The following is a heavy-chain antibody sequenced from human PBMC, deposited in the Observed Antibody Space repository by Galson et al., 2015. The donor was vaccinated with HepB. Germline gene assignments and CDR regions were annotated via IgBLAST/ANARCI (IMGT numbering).Heavy chain of an antibody. CDR2: INHSGST. Sequence: TLSLTCAVYGGSFSGYYWSWIRQPPGKGLEWIGEINHSGSTNYNPSLKSRVTISVDTSKNQFSLKLSSVTAADTAVYYCARGRIAARPCLFYWGQGTLVTVSS. V-gene: IGHV4-34*01. CDR1: GGSFSGYY. D-gene: IGHD6-6*01. J-gene: IGHJ4*02. CDR3: ARGRIAARPCLFY.